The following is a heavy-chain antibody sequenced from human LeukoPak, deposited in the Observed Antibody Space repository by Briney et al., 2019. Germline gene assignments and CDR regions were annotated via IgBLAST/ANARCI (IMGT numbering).Heavy chain of an antibody. J-gene: IGHJ6*02. D-gene: IGHD5-12*01. V-gene: IGHV4-39*01. CDR2: MYYSGST. CDR3: ARRVATNNYYYYYGLDV. Sequence: SDTLSLTCTVSGGSISSSSYSWGWIRQPPGKGLEWIGSMYYSGSTSHNPSLKSRVTISVDTSMNQFSLKLSSVTAADTALYYCARRVATNNYYYYYGLDVWGQGTTVTASS. CDR1: GGSISSSSYS.